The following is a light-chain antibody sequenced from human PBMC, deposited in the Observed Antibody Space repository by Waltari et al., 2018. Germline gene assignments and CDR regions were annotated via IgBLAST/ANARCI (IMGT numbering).Light chain of an antibody. V-gene: IGLV2-23*01. Sequence: QSALTQPASVSGSPGQSITISCNGTSSDVGNYNLVSRYQQHPGKAPKLMIYEGSKRPSGVSNRFSGSKSDNTASLTISGLQADDEADYYCCSYEATGTSWVFGGGTKLTVL. CDR3: CSYEATGTSWV. CDR2: EGS. CDR1: SSDVGNYNL. J-gene: IGLJ3*02.